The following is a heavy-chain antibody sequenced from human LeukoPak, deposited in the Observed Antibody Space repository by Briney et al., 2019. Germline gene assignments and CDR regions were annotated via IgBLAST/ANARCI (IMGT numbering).Heavy chain of an antibody. V-gene: IGHV3-23*01. D-gene: IGHD1-26*01. CDR2: IGGSGGST. CDR3: AKRASGTYDY. Sequence: QTGGSLRLSCAASGFTFSSYVMSWVRQAPGKGLEWVSAIGGSGGSTYYADSVKGRFTISRDNSKNALSLQMNSLRAEDTAVYYCAKRASGTYDYWGQGTLVTVSS. CDR1: GFTFSSYV. J-gene: IGHJ4*02.